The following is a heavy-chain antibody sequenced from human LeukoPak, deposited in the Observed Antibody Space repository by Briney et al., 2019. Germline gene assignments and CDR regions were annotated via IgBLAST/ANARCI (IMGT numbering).Heavy chain of an antibody. CDR3: ARAEGDYYDSSGSLYAFDI. CDR1: GGSISSSSYY. CDR2: IYYSGST. D-gene: IGHD3-22*01. J-gene: IGHJ3*02. Sequence: SETLSLTCTVSGGSISSSSYYWGWTRQPPGKGLEWIGSIYYSGSTYYNPSLKSRVTISVDTSKNQFSLKLSSVTAADTAVYYCARAEGDYYDSSGSLYAFDIWGQGTMVTVSS. V-gene: IGHV4-39*01.